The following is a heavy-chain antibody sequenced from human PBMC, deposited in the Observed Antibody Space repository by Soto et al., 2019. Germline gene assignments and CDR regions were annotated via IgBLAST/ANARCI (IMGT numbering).Heavy chain of an antibody. J-gene: IGHJ2*01. CDR2: IYYAAIR. Sequence: QVRLQESGPGLVQPSETLSLTCSVSGESITGYFWSWIRQPPGKALEWIGHIYYAAIRKYNPSLESRLTLSVDTTKNEFSLSLTSVTAADTAVYYCARPRDVAERGFRGHGWYFDVWGRGALVVVSS. CDR3: ARPRDVAERGFRGHGWYFDV. D-gene: IGHD5-12*01. V-gene: IGHV4-59*08. CDR1: GESITGYF.